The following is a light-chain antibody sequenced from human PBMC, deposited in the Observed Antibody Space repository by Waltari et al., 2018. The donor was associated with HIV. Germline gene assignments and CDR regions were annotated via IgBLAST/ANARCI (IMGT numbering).Light chain of an antibody. CDR3: SSFAGTHKL. CDR2: EVT. V-gene: IGLV2-8*01. Sequence: QSALTQSPSASGSPGQSVNISCPRANGAISDYNYVSWYQQHSDRPPKLIIFEVTKRPSGVPDRFSGSKSGNTASLFVSGLQPEDEATYFCSSFAGTHKLFGGGTKLTVL. CDR1: NGAISDYNY. J-gene: IGLJ2*01.